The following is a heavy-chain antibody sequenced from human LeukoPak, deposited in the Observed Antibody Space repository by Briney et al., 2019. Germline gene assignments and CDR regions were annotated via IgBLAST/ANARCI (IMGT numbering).Heavy chain of an antibody. V-gene: IGHV4-61*02. CDR1: GGSISSGSYY. CDR3: ARLRFGEFLDY. D-gene: IGHD3-10*01. J-gene: IGHJ4*02. CDR2: IYTSGST. Sequence: PSQTLSLTCTVSGGSISSGSYYWSWIRQPAGKGLEWIGRIYTSGSTNYNPSLKSRVTISVDTSKNQFSLRLSSVTAADTAVYYCARLRFGEFLDYWGQGTLVTVSS.